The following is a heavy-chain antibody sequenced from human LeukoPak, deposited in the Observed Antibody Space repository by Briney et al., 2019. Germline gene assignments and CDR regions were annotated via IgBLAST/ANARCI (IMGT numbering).Heavy chain of an antibody. D-gene: IGHD2-2*01. V-gene: IGHV3-7*01. CDR2: IKPDGSEK. Sequence: QPGGSLRLSCAASGFTFSRFWMNWVRQAPGRGLEWVANIKPDGSEKYYVDSVKGRFTISRDNAKNSVFLQMNSLRAEDTAVYYCSGRDSSRNPWAYWGQGTLVSVSS. CDR1: GFTFSRFW. CDR3: SGRDSSRNPWAY. J-gene: IGHJ4*02.